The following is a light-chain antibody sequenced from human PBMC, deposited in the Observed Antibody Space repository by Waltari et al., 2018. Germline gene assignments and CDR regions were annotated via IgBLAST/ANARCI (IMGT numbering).Light chain of an antibody. Sequence: FAPPQPPPVSGSPGQPVPIPSTGISRDVGGSNFFPWYQHYQPKAPKLMIFGVSNRPSGVSDRFSGSKSGNTASLTISGLQAEDEADYYCCSYTTSTTFLFGGGTRLTVL. CDR1: SRDVGGSNF. CDR3: CSYTTSTTFL. CDR2: GVS. V-gene: IGLV2-14*03. J-gene: IGLJ2*01.